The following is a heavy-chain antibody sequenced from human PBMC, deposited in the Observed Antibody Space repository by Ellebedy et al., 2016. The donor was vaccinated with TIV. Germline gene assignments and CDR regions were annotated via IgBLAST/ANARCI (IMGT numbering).Heavy chain of an antibody. Sequence: GGSLRLSXAASGFTFSSYGMHWVRQAPGKGLEWVAVIWYDGSNKYYADSVKGRFTISRDNSKSTLYLQMNSLRAEDTAVYYCARARLDWNWFDPWGQGTLVTVSS. D-gene: IGHD3-9*01. J-gene: IGHJ5*02. V-gene: IGHV3-33*01. CDR3: ARARLDWNWFDP. CDR2: IWYDGSNK. CDR1: GFTFSSYG.